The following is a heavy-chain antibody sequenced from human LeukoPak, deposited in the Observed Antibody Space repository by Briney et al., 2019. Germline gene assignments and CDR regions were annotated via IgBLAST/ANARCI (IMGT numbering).Heavy chain of an antibody. J-gene: IGHJ4*02. D-gene: IGHD3-10*01. CDR3: ARDAHYYGPGSPIDS. CDR1: GFTFSSHA. V-gene: IGHV3-9*01. CDR2: ISWNSGSI. Sequence: GGSLRLSCGASGFTFSSHAMHWVRQAPGKGLEWVSSISWNSGSIGYADSVKGRFTISRDNAKNSLYLQMNSLRAEDTALYYCARDAHYYGPGSPIDSWGQGTLVTVSS.